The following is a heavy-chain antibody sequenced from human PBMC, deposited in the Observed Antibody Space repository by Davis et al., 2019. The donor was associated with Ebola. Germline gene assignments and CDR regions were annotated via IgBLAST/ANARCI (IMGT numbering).Heavy chain of an antibody. CDR2: IYYSGST. Sequence: MPSETLSLTCTVSGGSISSGGYYWSWIRQHPGKGLEWIGYIYYSGSTYYNPSLKSRVTISVDTSKNQFSLRLSSVTAADTAIYYCARKGNSDSSGYSFDYWGQGTQVTVSS. V-gene: IGHV4-31*03. CDR3: ARKGNSDSSGYSFDY. J-gene: IGHJ4*02. D-gene: IGHD3-22*01. CDR1: GGSISSGGYY.